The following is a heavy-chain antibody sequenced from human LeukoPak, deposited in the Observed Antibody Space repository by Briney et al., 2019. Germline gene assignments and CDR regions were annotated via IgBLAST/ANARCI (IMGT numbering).Heavy chain of an antibody. CDR2: IIPIFGTA. CDR1: GGTFISYA. Sequence: SSVKVSCKASGGTFISYAISWVRQAPGQGLEGMGRIIPIFGTANYAQKFQGRVTITTDESTSTAYMELSSLRSEDTAVYYCARTKLGIGGGYFDYWGQGTLVTVSS. CDR3: ARTKLGIGGGYFDY. V-gene: IGHV1-69*05. D-gene: IGHD7-27*01. J-gene: IGHJ4*02.